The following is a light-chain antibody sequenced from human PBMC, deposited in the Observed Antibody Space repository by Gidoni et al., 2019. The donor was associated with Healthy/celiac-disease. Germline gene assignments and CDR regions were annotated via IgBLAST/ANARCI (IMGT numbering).Light chain of an antibody. Sequence: SSELTQDTAVSVALGQTVRITFPGDSLRSYYASWYQQKPGQSPVLVIYGKNNRPSGIPDRFSGSSSGNTASLTITGAQAEDEADYYCNSRDSSGNHVVFGGGTKLTVL. CDR2: GKN. J-gene: IGLJ2*01. CDR3: NSRDSSGNHVV. V-gene: IGLV3-19*01. CDR1: SLRSYY.